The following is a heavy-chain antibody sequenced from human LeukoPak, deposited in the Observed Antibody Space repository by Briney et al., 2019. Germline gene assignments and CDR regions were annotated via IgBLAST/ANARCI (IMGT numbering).Heavy chain of an antibody. D-gene: IGHD3-3*01. CDR3: AKGSGITIFGVVPPDH. Sequence: GGSLRLSCAASGFAFDSYAMTCVRQAPGKGLEWVSAISGSGGSIYHADSVKGRFTISRDNSKNTLYLQMNSLRAEDTAVYYCAKGSGITIFGVVPPDHWGQGSLVTVSS. V-gene: IGHV3-23*01. CDR1: GFAFDSYA. CDR2: ISGSGGSI. J-gene: IGHJ5*02.